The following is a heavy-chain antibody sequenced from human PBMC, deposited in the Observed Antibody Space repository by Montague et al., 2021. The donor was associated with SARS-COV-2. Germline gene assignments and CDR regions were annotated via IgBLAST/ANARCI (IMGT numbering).Heavy chain of an antibody. CDR2: INHSGST. CDR1: GGSFSGYY. D-gene: IGHD3-10*01. Sequence: SETLSLTCAVYGGSFSGYYWSWIRQPPGKGLEWIGEINHSGSTNYSPSLKSRVTISVDTSKNQFSLKLSSVTAADTAVYYCARTRAVLLWFGESTYFDYWGQGTLVTVSS. CDR3: ARTRAVLLWFGESTYFDY. J-gene: IGHJ4*02. V-gene: IGHV4-34*01.